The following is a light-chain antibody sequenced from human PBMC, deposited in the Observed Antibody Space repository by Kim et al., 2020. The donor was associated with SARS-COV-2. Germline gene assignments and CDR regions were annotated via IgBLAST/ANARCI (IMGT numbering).Light chain of an antibody. J-gene: IGKJ4*01. CDR2: KAS. CDR1: QSISSW. CDR3: QQYNSYSIT. V-gene: IGKV1-5*03. Sequence: ASVGDRVTITCRASQSISSWLAWYQQKPGKAPKLLIYKASSLESGVPSRFSGSGSGTEFTLTISSLQPDDFATYYCQQYNSYSITFGGGTKVEIK.